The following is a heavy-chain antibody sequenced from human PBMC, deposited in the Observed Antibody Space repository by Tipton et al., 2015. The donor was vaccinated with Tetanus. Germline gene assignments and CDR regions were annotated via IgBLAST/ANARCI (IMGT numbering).Heavy chain of an antibody. D-gene: IGHD1-20*01. V-gene: IGHV3-53*01. CDR1: GFNFKNHN. CDR3: AFRTNWRFSRGFDC. J-gene: IGHJ4*02. Sequence: SLRLSCAASGFNFKNHNMNWVRQAPGKGLEWVSVIYTGGSADYTDSVKGRFTISRDNSNNSLSLQMNSLRIDDTAVYYCAFRTNWRFSRGFDCWGQGILVTVSS. CDR2: IYTGGSA.